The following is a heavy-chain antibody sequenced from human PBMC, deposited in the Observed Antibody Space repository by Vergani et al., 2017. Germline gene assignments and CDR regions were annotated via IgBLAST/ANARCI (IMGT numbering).Heavy chain of an antibody. D-gene: IGHD3-10*01. V-gene: IGHV1-69-2*01. CDR1: GYTLTDYW. CDR2: VDPEDGET. CDR3: ATPLWFGELSHLTPGFLDIQN. J-gene: IGHJ1*01. Sequence: DVTLVQSGAEVKKPGTTVKISCKVSGYTLTDYWMHWVQQAPGNGLEWMGAVDPEDGETVYAEKFQARVTITADTSRDTVYLEVTSLKSDDTAVYYCATPLWFGELSHLTPGFLDIQNWGQGTLVTVSS.